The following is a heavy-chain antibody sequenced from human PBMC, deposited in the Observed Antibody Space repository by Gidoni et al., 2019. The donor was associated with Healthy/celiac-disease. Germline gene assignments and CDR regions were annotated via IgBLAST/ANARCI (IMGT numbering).Heavy chain of an antibody. CDR1: GCLISSGGYY. CDR2: IYYSGST. CDR3: ARSHDVYYYYYMDV. J-gene: IGHJ6*03. Sequence: QVQLQESGPGLVKPSQTLSLTCTFSGCLISSGGYYWSWIRQHPGKGLEWIGYIYYSGSTYYNPSLKSRVTISVDTSKNQFSLKLSSVTAADTAVYYCARSHDVYYYYYMDVWGKGTTVTVSS. V-gene: IGHV4-31*03. D-gene: IGHD3-16*01.